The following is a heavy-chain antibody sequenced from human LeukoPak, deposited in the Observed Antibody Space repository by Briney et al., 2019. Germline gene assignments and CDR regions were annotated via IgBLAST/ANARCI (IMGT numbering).Heavy chain of an antibody. Sequence: GGSLRLSCAASGFTFSSYAMSWVRQAPGKGLEWVSAISGSGGSTYYADSVKGRFTISRDNSKNTLYLQMNSLRGEDTAVYYCAKAEGMTTVKIFGYWGQGTLVTVSS. J-gene: IGHJ4*02. CDR1: GFTFSSYA. D-gene: IGHD4-17*01. CDR3: AKAEGMTTVKIFGY. CDR2: ISGSGGST. V-gene: IGHV3-23*01.